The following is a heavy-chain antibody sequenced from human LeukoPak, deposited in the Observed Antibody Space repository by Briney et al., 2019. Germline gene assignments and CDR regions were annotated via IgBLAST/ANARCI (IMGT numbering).Heavy chain of an antibody. J-gene: IGHJ4*02. CDR3: ARGLRGYSYGPEGY. V-gene: IGHV3-30*04. CDR2: ISYDGSNK. Sequence: GGSLRLSCAASGFTFSSYAMSWVRQAPGKGLEWVAVISYDGSNKYYADSVKGRFTISRDNSKNTLYLQMNSLRAEDTAVYYCARGLRGYSYGPEGYWGQGTLVTVSS. CDR1: GFTFSSYA. D-gene: IGHD5-18*01.